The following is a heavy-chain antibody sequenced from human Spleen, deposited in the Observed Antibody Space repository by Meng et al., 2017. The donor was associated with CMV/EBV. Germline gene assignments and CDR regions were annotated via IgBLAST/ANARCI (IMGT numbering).Heavy chain of an antibody. CDR1: GFTFSSYS. J-gene: IGHJ6*02. CDR2: ISSSGTYI. V-gene: IGHV3-21*01. CDR3: AGGHYFGSGTYYEHDYYSYGMDV. D-gene: IGHD3-10*01. Sequence: GESLKISCAASGFTFSSYSMNWVRQAPGKGLEWVSSISSSGTYIYYADSVKGRFTISRDNAQNSLYLQMNSLRAEDTAVYYCAGGHYFGSGTYYEHDYYSYGMDVWGQGTTVTVSS.